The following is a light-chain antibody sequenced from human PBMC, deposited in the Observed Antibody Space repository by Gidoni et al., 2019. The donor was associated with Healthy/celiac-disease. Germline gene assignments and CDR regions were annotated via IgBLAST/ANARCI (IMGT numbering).Light chain of an antibody. V-gene: IGKV3-15*01. CDR1: QRVNSN. CDR3: QQYKNWPPYT. CDR2: GAS. Sequence: PATLSVSPGERATLSCRASQRVNSNLAWYQQKPGQAPRLLIYGASTRATGSPARFSGSGSGTEFPLTISSLQSEDFAVYYCQQYKNWPPYTFGQGTKLEIK. J-gene: IGKJ2*01.